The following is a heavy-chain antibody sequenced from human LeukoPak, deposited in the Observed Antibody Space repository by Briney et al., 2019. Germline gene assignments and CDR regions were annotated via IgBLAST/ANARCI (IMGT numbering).Heavy chain of an antibody. J-gene: IGHJ4*02. Sequence: SETLSLICAVYGGSFSGYYWSWIRQPPGKGLEWIGEINHSGSTNYNPSLKSRVTISVDTSKNQFSLKLSSVTAADTAVYYCARALGYCSSTSCSPFDYWGQGTLVTVSS. CDR3: ARALGYCSSTSCSPFDY. CDR1: GGSFSGYY. CDR2: INHSGST. V-gene: IGHV4-34*01. D-gene: IGHD2-2*01.